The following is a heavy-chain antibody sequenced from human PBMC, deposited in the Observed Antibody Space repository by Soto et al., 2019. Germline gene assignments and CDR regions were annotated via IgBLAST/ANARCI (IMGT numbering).Heavy chain of an antibody. CDR2: IIPIFGTA. J-gene: IGHJ6*01. D-gene: IGHD2-2*01. CDR1: GGTFSSYA. CDR3: ARAEDIVVVPAASRDYYYYGMDV. V-gene: IGHV1-69*01. Sequence: QVQLVQSGAEVKKPGSSVKVSCKASGGTFSSYAISWVRQAPGQGLEWMGGIIPIFGTANYAQKFQGRVTITADESTSTAYMELSSLRSEDTAGYYCARAEDIVVVPAASRDYYYYGMDVWGQGTTVTVSS.